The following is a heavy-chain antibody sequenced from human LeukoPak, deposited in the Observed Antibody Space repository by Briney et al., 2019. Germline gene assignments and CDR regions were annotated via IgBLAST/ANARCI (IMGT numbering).Heavy chain of an antibody. CDR2: ISAYNGNT. Sequence: ASVKVSCKASGYTFTGYYMHWVRQAPGQGLEWMGWISAYNGNTNYAQKLQGRVTMTTDTSTSTAYMELRSLRSDDTAVYYCARNYYDSSGPYRDYWGQGTLVTVSS. D-gene: IGHD3-22*01. CDR1: GYTFTGYY. V-gene: IGHV1-18*04. CDR3: ARNYYDSSGPYRDY. J-gene: IGHJ4*02.